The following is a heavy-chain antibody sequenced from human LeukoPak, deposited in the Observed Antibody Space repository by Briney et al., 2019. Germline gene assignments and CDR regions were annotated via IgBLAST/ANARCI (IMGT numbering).Heavy chain of an antibody. J-gene: IGHJ4*02. V-gene: IGHV3-53*01. Sequence: GGSLRLSCAASGFTVSSNYMSWVRQAPGKGLEWVSVIYSGGSTYYADSVKGRFTISRDNSKNTLYLQMNSLRAEDTAVYYCAKTPIIRALDYWGQGTLVTVSS. CDR3: AKTPIIRALDY. D-gene: IGHD3-10*01. CDR2: IYSGGST. CDR1: GFTVSSNY.